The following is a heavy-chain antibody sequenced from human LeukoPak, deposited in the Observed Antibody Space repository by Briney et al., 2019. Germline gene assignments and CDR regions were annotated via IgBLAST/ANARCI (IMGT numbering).Heavy chain of an antibody. D-gene: IGHD3-10*01. CDR2: IYVSGTT. Sequence: PGGFLRLSCAASGFTVRDSYMSWVRQAPGKRLEWLAFIYVSGTTFYAASVKGRFTISRDNSKNTVYLQMNNLRAEDTALYYCGRHAYGGSPPLSWGQGALVTVSS. J-gene: IGHJ4*02. CDR1: GFTVRDSY. V-gene: IGHV3-66*04. CDR3: GRHAYGGSPPLS.